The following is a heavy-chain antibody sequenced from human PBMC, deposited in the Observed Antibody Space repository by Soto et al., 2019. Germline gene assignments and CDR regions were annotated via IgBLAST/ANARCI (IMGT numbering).Heavy chain of an antibody. D-gene: IGHD3-16*02. CDR1: GGSISSGGYS. CDR2: IYHSGST. CDR3: ARGRYEYDYAGGSDRSGALAFDY. V-gene: IGHV4-30-2*01. Sequence: SETLSLTCAVSGGSISSGGYSWSWIRQPPGKGLEWIGYIYHSGSTYYNPSLKSRVTISVDRSKNQFSLKLSSVTAADTAVYYCARGRYEYDYAGGSDRSGALAFDYWGQGTLVTVSS. J-gene: IGHJ4*02.